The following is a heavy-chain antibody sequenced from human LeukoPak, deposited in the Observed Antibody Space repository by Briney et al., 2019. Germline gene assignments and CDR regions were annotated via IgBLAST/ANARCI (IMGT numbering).Heavy chain of an antibody. CDR3: ATTSFNYDFSY. Sequence: PSETLSLTCAVYGGSFSGYYWSWIRQPPGKGLEWIGEINHSGSTNYNPSLKSRVTISVDTSKNQFSLKLSSVTAADTAVYYCATTSFNYDFSYWGQGTLVTVSS. V-gene: IGHV4-34*01. CDR2: INHSGST. D-gene: IGHD3-3*01. CDR1: GGSFSGYY. J-gene: IGHJ4*02.